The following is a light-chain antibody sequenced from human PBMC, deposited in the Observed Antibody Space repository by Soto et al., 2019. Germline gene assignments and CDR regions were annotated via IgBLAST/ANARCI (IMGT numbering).Light chain of an antibody. J-gene: IGKJ2*01. CDR3: RQYGSSPSYT. Sequence: EIVLTQSPGTLSLSPGERATLSCRASQSVSSSSYLVWYQQKPGQAPRLLSYGASSRATGIPDRFSGSGSATDFTLTISRLEPEDFAVYYCRQYGSSPSYTFGQGTKLEIK. CDR1: QSVSSSSY. V-gene: IGKV3-20*01. CDR2: GAS.